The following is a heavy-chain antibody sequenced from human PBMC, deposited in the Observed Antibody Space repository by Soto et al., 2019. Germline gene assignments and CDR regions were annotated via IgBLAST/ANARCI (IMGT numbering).Heavy chain of an antibody. CDR1: GGSIIGYY. CDR2: IYYTGST. D-gene: IGHD5-12*01. Sequence: SETLSLTCTASGGSIIGYYWNWIPQPPGKGLEWIGYIYYTGSTNSNPSLKSRVTISVDTSKNHFSLKLRSVTAADTAVYYCARAGRDGYNGLLDYWGQGTLVTVSS. V-gene: IGHV4-59*01. J-gene: IGHJ4*02. CDR3: ARAGRDGYNGLLDY.